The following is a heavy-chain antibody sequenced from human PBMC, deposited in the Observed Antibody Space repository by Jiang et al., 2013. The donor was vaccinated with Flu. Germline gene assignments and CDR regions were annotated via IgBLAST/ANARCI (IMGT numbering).Heavy chain of an antibody. D-gene: IGHD3-22*01. J-gene: IGHJ4*02. V-gene: IGHV1-46*01. CDR3: ARMEADYYDSSGYHTYSY. CDR1: GYTFTSYY. CDR2: INPSGGST. Sequence: VQLVESGAEVKKPGASVKVSCKASGYTFTSYYMHWVRQAPGQGLEWMGIINPSGGSTSYAQKFQGRVTMTRDTSTSTVYMELSSLRSEDTAVYYCARMEADYYDSSGYHTYSYWGQGTLVTVSS.